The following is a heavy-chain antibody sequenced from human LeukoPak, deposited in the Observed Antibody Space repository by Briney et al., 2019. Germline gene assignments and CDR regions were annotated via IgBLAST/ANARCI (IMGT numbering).Heavy chain of an antibody. CDR1: GFTFSSYW. D-gene: IGHD5-24*01. J-gene: IGHJ3*02. CDR2: INSDGSST. CDR3: ARERRRDGYTGAFDI. Sequence: GGSLRLSCAASGFTFSSYWMRWVRQAPGKGLVWVSRINSDGSSTSYADSVKGRFTISRDNAKNTLYLQMNSLRAEDTAVYYCARERRRDGYTGAFDIWGQGTMVTVSS. V-gene: IGHV3-74*01.